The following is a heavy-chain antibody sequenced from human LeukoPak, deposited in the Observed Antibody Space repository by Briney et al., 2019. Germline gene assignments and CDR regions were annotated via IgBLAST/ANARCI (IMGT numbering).Heavy chain of an antibody. Sequence: GGSLRLSCAASGFTFSSYGMSWVRQAPGKGLEWVSAISGSGGSTYYADSVKGRFTISRDNVRNSLYLQINSLRVEDTSVYYCARGGAARPDYWGQGTLVTVSS. J-gene: IGHJ4*02. CDR1: GFTFSSYG. CDR2: ISGSGGST. CDR3: ARGGAARPDY. V-gene: IGHV3-23*01. D-gene: IGHD6-6*01.